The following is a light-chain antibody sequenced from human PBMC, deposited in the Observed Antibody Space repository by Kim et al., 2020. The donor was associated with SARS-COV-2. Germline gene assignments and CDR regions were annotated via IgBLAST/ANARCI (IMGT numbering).Light chain of an antibody. J-gene: IGKJ1*01. CDR2: AAS. Sequence: DIQMNQSPSSLSASVGDRVTITCRASQSISSYLNWYQQKPGKAPKLLIYAASSLQSGVPSRFSGSGSGTDFTLTISSLQPEDFATYYCQQSYSIPWTFGQGTKVDIK. V-gene: IGKV1-39*01. CDR1: QSISSY. CDR3: QQSYSIPWT.